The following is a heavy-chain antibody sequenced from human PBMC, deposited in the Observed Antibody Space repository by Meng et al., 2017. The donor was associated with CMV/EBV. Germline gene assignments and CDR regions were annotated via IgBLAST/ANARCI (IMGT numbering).Heavy chain of an antibody. CDR1: GFTFSDYY. Sequence: VQLVKCGAEMKKPGASVKVSCTTSGFTFSDYYIHWVRQAPGQGLEWMGWVNSNNDATNYARKFQGRVSMTRDTSISTAHMELSRLMSDDTAVYYCVRSSGWSLFDYWGQGTLVTVSS. J-gene: IGHJ4*02. CDR3: VRSSGWSLFDY. V-gene: IGHV1-2*02. CDR2: VNSNNDAT. D-gene: IGHD6-19*01.